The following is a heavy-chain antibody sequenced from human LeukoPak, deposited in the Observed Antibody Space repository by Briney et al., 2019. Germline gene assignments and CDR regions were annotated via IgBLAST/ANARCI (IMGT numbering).Heavy chain of an antibody. D-gene: IGHD2-15*01. J-gene: IGHJ4*02. V-gene: IGHV3-48*01. CDR3: ASSGNSGY. CDR2: ISSSSSAI. CDR1: GFTFSSYS. Sequence: GGSLRLSCAASGFTFSSYSMNWVRRAPGKGLEWVSYISSSSSAIYYADYVKGRFTISRDNARNSLYLQMNSLRAEDTAVYYCASSGNSGYWGQGTLVTVSS.